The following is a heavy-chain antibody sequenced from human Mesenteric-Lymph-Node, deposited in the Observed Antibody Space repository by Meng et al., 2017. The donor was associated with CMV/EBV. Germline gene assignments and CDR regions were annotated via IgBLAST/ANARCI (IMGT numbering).Heavy chain of an antibody. CDR1: GFTFSSYA. D-gene: IGHD3-9*01. V-gene: IGHV3-21*01. CDR3: ARTLYFDYLVDY. CDR2: ISSSGSYI. J-gene: IGHJ4*01. Sequence: GESLKISCAASGFTFSSYAMSWVRQAPGKGLEWVSSISSSGSYIYFADSVRGRFTISRDNAKNSLYLQMNSLRAEDTAVYYCARTLYFDYLVDYWGQGTLVTVSS.